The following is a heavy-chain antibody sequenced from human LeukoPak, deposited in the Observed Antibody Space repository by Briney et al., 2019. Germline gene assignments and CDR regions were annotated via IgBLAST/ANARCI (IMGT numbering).Heavy chain of an antibody. D-gene: IGHD5-18*01. J-gene: IGHJ4*02. CDR3: ASGYSYDIFDY. CDR1: GGSISSSTYY. Sequence: SETLSLTCTVSGGSISSSTYYWGWIRQPPGKGLEWIGSLYYSGSSYYNPSPKSRVTISVDTSKNQFSLKLSSVTAADTAVYYCASGYSYDIFDYWGQGTLVTVSS. V-gene: IGHV4-39*01. CDR2: LYYSGSS.